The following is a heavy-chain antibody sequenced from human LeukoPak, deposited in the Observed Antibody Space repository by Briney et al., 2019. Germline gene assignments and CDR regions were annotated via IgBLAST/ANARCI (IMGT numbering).Heavy chain of an antibody. CDR2: FDPEDGET. V-gene: IGHV1-24*01. Sequence: GASVKVSCKVSGYTLTELSMHWVRQAPGKGLERMGGFDPEDGETIYAQKFQGRVTMTEDTSTDTAYMELSSLRSEDTAVYYCARDKDRVVPAAYTQQLVSPIDPWGQGTLVTVSS. CDR1: GYTLTELS. D-gene: IGHD2-2*01. J-gene: IGHJ5*02. CDR3: ARDKDRVVPAAYTQQLVSPIDP.